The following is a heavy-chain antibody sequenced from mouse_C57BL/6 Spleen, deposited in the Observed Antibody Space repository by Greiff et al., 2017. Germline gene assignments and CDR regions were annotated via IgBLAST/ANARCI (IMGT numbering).Heavy chain of an antibody. D-gene: IGHD2-3*01. CDR3: AREGRWLLRGGDMDY. Sequence: EVKLQESEGGLVQPGRSMKLSCTASGFTFSDYYMAWVRQVPEKGLEWVANINYDGSSTYYLDSLKSRFIISRDNAKNMLYLQMSSLKSEDTATYYCAREGRWLLRGGDMDYWGQGTSVTVSS. CDR2: INYDGSST. V-gene: IGHV5-16*01. J-gene: IGHJ4*01. CDR1: GFTFSDYY.